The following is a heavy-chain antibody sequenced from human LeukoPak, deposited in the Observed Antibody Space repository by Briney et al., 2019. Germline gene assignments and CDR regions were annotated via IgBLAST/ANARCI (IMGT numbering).Heavy chain of an antibody. J-gene: IGHJ4*02. CDR3: ARRGVVIRVILVGFHKEAYYFDC. CDR1: GITLSNYG. D-gene: IGHD3-22*01. Sequence: PGGSLRLSCAVSGITLSNYGMSWVRQAPGRGLEWVEAISGRGGGKNYQDSQKGRFTISRDNYRNKLYLQMNSLQAEDTAVYFCARRGVVIRVILVGFHKEAYYFDCWRRGALVTVCS. V-gene: IGHV3-23*01. CDR2: ISGRGGGK.